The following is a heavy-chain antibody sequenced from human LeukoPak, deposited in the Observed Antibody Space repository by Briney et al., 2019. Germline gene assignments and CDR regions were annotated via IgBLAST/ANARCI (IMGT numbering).Heavy chain of an antibody. Sequence: SETLSLTCTVSGASISSYYGNWIRQPPGKGLEWIGYMHYSGSTNYNPSLKSRVTISVDTSKHQFSLKLNSVTSADTAVYYCVRDTRYYDNSGYYYFDYWGRGTLVTVSS. D-gene: IGHD3-22*01. CDR2: MHYSGST. V-gene: IGHV4-59*01. J-gene: IGHJ4*02. CDR1: GASISSYY. CDR3: VRDTRYYDNSGYYYFDY.